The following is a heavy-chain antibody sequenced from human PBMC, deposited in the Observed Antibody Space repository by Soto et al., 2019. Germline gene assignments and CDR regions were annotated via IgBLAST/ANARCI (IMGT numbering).Heavy chain of an antibody. CDR2: IYYSGST. J-gene: IGHJ3*02. CDR3: AHYSSGRAFDI. D-gene: IGHD6-19*01. Sequence: PSETLSLTCTVSGGSISSYYWSLLRQPPGKGLEWIGYIYYSGSTYYNPSLKSRVTISVDTSKNQFSLKLSSVTAADTAVYYRAHYSSGRAFDIWGQGTMVTVSS. CDR1: GGSISSYY. V-gene: IGHV4-59*06.